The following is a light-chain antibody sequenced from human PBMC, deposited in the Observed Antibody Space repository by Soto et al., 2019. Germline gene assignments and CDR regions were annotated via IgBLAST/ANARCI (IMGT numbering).Light chain of an antibody. CDR1: SSDVGGYNY. Sequence: QSALTQPPSASGSPGQSVTISCTGTSSDVGGYNYVSWYQQHPGKAPKLMIYEVSKRPSGVPDRFSGSKSGNTASLTVSGLQAVDEADYYCSSYAGSYKLVFVTRSMDTVL. J-gene: IGLJ1*01. CDR3: SSYAGSYKLV. V-gene: IGLV2-8*01. CDR2: EVS.